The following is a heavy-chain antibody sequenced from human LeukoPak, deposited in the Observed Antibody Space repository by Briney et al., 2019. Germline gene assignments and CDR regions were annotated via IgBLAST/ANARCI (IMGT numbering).Heavy chain of an antibody. CDR2: INTFGST. J-gene: IGHJ4*02. CDR3: TRAKSWLPFDF. D-gene: IGHD5-24*01. Sequence: SETLSLTCTVSGDSISSSTYYWSWIRQPAGKGLEWIGRINTFGSTNYNPSLKSRVTISVDTSKNQFSLKLCSVTAADTAVYFCTRAKSWLPFDFWGQGTLVTVSS. V-gene: IGHV4-61*02. CDR1: GDSISSSTYY.